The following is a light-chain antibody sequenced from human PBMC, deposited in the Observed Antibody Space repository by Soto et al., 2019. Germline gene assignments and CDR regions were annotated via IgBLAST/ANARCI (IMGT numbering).Light chain of an antibody. CDR3: RYSDIGAQS. CDR2: NAS. Sequence: TESPWCRVEILVDTVTMNRRASQTISSHLDWYQQKPGKAPNLLIYNASSLQSGVPSRFTGSGSGTDLTLTSIRLQPADFATYFCRYSDIGAQSSGPGTRLEIK. J-gene: IGKJ5*01. V-gene: IGKV1-39*01. CDR1: QTISSH.